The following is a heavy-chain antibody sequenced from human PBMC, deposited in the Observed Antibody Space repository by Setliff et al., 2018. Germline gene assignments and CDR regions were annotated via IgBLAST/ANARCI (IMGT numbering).Heavy chain of an antibody. D-gene: IGHD6-6*01. CDR2: ISSSGTSI. J-gene: IGHJ4*02. CDR3: ARGSSSSGVDY. Sequence: GGSLRLSCAASGFTFSSYEMNWVRQAPGKGLEWVSYISSSGTSIYYADSVKGRFTISKDNAKNSLYLQMNSLRAEDTAVYYCARGSSSSGVDYWGQGTLVTVSS. V-gene: IGHV3-48*03. CDR1: GFTFSSYE.